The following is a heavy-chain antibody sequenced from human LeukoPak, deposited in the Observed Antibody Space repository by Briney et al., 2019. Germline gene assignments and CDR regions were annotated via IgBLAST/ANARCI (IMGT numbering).Heavy chain of an antibody. CDR1: GGSFSGYY. CDR3: ITEPPMDFFVVVPA. J-gene: IGHJ5*02. CDR2: IKQDGSEK. D-gene: IGHD2-2*01. Sequence: ETLSHTCAVYGGSFSGYYWSWIRQPPGKGLEWVVNIKQDGSEKYYVDSGKGRFTISRDNAKNSLYLQMNSLKTEDTAVYYCITEPPMDFFVVVPAWGQGTLVTVSS. V-gene: IGHV3-7*03.